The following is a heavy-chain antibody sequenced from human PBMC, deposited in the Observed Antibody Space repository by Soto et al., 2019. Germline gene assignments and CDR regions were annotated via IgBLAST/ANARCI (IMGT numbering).Heavy chain of an antibody. CDR2: IIPILGIA. Sequence: SCRGAGGRFSRYISSGAVQSPGQGLEWMGRIIPILGIANYAQKFQGRVTITADKSTSTAYMELSSLRSEDIAVYYCARSLEEGHAFDIWGKGTMVTVSS. CDR3: ARSLEEGHAFDI. J-gene: IGHJ3*02. V-gene: IGHV1-69*02. CDR1: GGRFSRYI.